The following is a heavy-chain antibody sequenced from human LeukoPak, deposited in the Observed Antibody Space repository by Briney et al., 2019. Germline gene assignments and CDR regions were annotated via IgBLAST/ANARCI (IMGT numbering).Heavy chain of an antibody. CDR3: ARMVLTWSRPPHYFDC. Sequence: SETLSLTCTVSGGSISSSSYYWGWIRQPPGKGLEWIGSIFYNGSTYYNPSLKSRLTISVDTSKNQFSLKLTSVTAADTAVYYCARMVLTWSRPPHYFDCWGQGTLVTVSS. CDR1: GGSISSSSYY. CDR2: IFYNGST. J-gene: IGHJ4*02. V-gene: IGHV4-39*01. D-gene: IGHD3-10*01.